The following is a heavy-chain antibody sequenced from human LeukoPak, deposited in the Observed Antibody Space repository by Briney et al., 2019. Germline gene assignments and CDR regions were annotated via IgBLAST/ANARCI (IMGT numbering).Heavy chain of an antibody. CDR3: ARDSERPFDS. V-gene: IGHV3-74*01. CDR2: INSDGSTT. D-gene: IGHD1-26*01. Sequence: GGSLRLSCAASGFTFNRYWMSWARQAPGKGLVWVSHINSDGSTTTYADSVKGRFTISRDNAKNTLYLQMNSLRAEDTAVYYCARDSERPFDSWGQGTLVTVSS. CDR1: GFTFNRYW. J-gene: IGHJ4*02.